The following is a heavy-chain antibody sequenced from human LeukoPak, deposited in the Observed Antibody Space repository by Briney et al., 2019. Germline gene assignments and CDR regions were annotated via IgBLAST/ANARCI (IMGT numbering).Heavy chain of an antibody. CDR3: ARHNSGSYYGGSDY. CDR1: GGSISSYY. V-gene: IGHV4-59*08. CDR2: IYYSGST. D-gene: IGHD1-26*01. Sequence: PSETLSLTCTVSGGSISSYYWSWIRQPPGKGLEWIGYIYYSGSTNYNPSLKSRVTISVDTSKNQFSLKLSPVTAADTAVYYCARHNSGSYYGGSDYWGQGTLVTVSS. J-gene: IGHJ4*02.